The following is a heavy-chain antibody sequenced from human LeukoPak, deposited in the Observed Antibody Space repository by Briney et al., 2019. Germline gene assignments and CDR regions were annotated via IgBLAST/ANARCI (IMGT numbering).Heavy chain of an antibody. Sequence: PSETLSLTCTVSGGSISSGDYYWSWIRQPPGKGLEWIGYIYYSGSTYYNPSLKSRVTISVDTSKNQFSLRLSSVTAADTAVYYCARGGGSYPIDAFDIWGQGTMVTVSS. CDR3: ARGGGSYPIDAFDI. CDR1: GGSISSGDYY. CDR2: IYYSGST. D-gene: IGHD1-26*01. V-gene: IGHV4-30-4*08. J-gene: IGHJ3*02.